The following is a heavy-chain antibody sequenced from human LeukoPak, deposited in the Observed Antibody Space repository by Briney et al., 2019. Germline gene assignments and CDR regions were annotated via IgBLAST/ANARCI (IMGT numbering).Heavy chain of an antibody. CDR2: ISAYNGNT. CDR3: ARDERGVVVPAAINAFDI. CDR1: GYTFTSYG. Sequence: ASVKVSCKASGYTFTSYGISWVRQAPGQGLEWMGWISAYNGNTNYAQKLQGRVTMTTDTSTSTAYMELRSLRSGDTAVYYCARDERGVVVPAAINAFDIWGQGTMVTVSS. J-gene: IGHJ3*02. D-gene: IGHD2-2*01. V-gene: IGHV1-18*01.